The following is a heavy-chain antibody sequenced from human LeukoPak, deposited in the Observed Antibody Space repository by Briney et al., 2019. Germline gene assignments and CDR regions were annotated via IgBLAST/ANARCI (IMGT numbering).Heavy chain of an antibody. D-gene: IGHD5-12*01. CDR1: GFTFSSYA. J-gene: IGHJ4*02. V-gene: IGHV3-23*01. Sequence: GGSLRLSCATSGFTFSSYAMSWVRQAPGKGLEWVSSISGSGGNTYYADSVKGRFTISRDYSKNTLHLQMNSLRAEDTAVYFCARKALGYRLAYGDYWGQGTLVTVSS. CDR2: ISGSGGNT. CDR3: ARKALGYRLAYGDY.